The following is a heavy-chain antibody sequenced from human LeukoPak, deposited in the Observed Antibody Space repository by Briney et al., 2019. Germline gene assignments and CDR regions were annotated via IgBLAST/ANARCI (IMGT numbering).Heavy chain of an antibody. CDR2: IYYSGST. V-gene: IGHV4-39*07. CDR3: ARVASMVRGVIISDDY. CDR1: GGSISSSSYY. Sequence: SETLSLTCTVSGGSISSSSYYWGWIRQPPGKGLEWIGSIYYSGSTYYNPSLKSRVTISVDTSKNQFSLKLSSVTAADTAVYYCARVASMVRGVIISDDYWGQGTLVTVSS. J-gene: IGHJ4*02. D-gene: IGHD3-10*01.